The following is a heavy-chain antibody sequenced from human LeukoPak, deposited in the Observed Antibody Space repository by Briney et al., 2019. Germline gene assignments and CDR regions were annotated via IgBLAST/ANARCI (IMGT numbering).Heavy chain of an antibody. CDR1: GYTFTGYY. CDR2: INAGNGNT. J-gene: IGHJ5*02. D-gene: IGHD2-2*01. CDR3: ARVKPYCSSTSCEYDP. Sequence: ASVKVSCKASGYTFTGYYMHWVRQAPGQRLEWMGWINAGNGNTKYSQEFQGRVTITRDTSASTAYMELSSLRSEDMAVYYCARVKPYCSSTSCEYDPWGQGTLVTVSS. V-gene: IGHV1-3*03.